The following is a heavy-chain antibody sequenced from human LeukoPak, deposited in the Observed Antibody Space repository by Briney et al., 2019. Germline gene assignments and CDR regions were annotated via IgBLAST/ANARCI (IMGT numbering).Heavy chain of an antibody. CDR1: GFTFSSYA. CDR2: ISYDGNNK. D-gene: IGHD6-19*01. CDR3: ARPSASFSSGWYKPYFDY. V-gene: IGHV3-30*04. Sequence: PGRSLRLSCAATGFTFSSYAMHWVRQAPGKGLDWVAVISYDGNNKYYADCVKGRFTISRDNSKNTLYLQMNSLRAEDTAVYYCARPSASFSSGWYKPYFDYWGQGTLVTVSS. J-gene: IGHJ4*02.